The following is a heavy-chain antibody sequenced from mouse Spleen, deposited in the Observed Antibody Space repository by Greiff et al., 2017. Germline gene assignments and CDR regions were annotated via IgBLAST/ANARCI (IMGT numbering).Heavy chain of an antibody. J-gene: IGHJ2*01. CDR1: GYTFTNYW. CDR3: ARRGYPVYYFDY. CDR2: IYPGGGYT. V-gene: IGHV1-63*02. D-gene: IGHD3-1*01. Sequence: QVQLKESGAELVRPGTSVKISCKASGYTFTNYWLGWVKQRPGHGLEWIGDIYPGGGYTNYNEKFKGQATLTADTSSSTAYMQLSSLTSEDSAVYFCARRGYPVYYFDYWGQGTTLTVSS.